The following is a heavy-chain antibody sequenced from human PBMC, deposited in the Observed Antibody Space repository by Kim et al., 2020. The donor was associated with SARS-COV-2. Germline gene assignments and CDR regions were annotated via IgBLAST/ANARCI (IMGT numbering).Heavy chain of an antibody. D-gene: IGHD3-16*01. Sequence: GGSLRLSCATSGFTFSAYDMNWVRQAPGKGLEWLSFITKTSTTIYYADSVEGRFTISRDNAKNSLFLQMNSLRDEDTALYYCVRDRMGGGFDMWGQGTMVTVSS. CDR1: GFTFSAYD. CDR2: ITKTSTTI. CDR3: VRDRMGGGFDM. J-gene: IGHJ3*02. V-gene: IGHV3-48*02.